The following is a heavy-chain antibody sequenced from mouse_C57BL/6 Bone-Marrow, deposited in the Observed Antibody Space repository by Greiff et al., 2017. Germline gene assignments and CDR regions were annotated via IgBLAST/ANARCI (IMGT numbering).Heavy chain of an antibody. Sequence: VQLQQSGAELVRPGTSVKMSCKASGYTFTNYWIGWAKQRPGHGLEWIGDIYPGGGYTNYNEKFKGKATLTADKSSSTAYMQFSSLTSEDSAIXYCARTLSYYGSSYWYFDVWGTGTTVTVSS. V-gene: IGHV1-63*01. CDR2: IYPGGGYT. CDR3: ARTLSYYGSSYWYFDV. CDR1: GYTFTNYW. D-gene: IGHD1-1*01. J-gene: IGHJ1*03.